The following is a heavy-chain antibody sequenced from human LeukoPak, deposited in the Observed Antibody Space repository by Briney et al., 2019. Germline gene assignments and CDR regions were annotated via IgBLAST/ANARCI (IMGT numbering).Heavy chain of an antibody. CDR3: ARPYGDYAYYSDY. V-gene: IGHV4-34*01. CDR1: GGSFSGYY. J-gene: IGHJ4*02. Sequence: SETLSLTCAVYGGSFSGYYWSWIRQPPGKGLEWIGEINHSGSTNYNPSLKSRVTISVDTSKNQFSLKLSSVTAADTAVYYCARPYGDYAYYSDYWGQGTLVTVSS. D-gene: IGHD4-17*01. CDR2: INHSGST.